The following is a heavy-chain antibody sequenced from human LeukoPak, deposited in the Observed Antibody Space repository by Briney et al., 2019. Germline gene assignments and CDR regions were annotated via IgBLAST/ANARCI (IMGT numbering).Heavy chain of an antibody. Sequence: GGSLRLSCAASGFRFSDAAMTWVRQAPGKGLEWVSLIGSVGHSTYYGDSVKGRFTISRDNSKNTLSLQMNSLRVEDTAMYYCARDGPNVATDYWGQGTLVTVSS. J-gene: IGHJ4*02. V-gene: IGHV3-23*01. CDR1: GFRFSDAA. D-gene: IGHD2-8*01. CDR2: IGSVGHST. CDR3: ARDGPNVATDY.